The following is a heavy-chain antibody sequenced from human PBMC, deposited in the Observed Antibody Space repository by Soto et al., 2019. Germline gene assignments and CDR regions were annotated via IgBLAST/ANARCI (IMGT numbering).Heavy chain of an antibody. J-gene: IGHJ6*02. V-gene: IGHV3-21*01. CDR2: ISSSSSYI. CDR3: ARDQVIAVAGTGPYYYYGMDV. CDR1: GFTFSSYS. D-gene: IGHD6-19*01. Sequence: PGGSLRLSCAASGFTFSSYSMNWVRQAPGKGLEWVSSISSSSSYIYYADSVKGRFTISRDNAKNSLYLQMNSLRAEDTAVYYCARDQVIAVAGTGPYYYYGMDVWGQGTTVTVSS.